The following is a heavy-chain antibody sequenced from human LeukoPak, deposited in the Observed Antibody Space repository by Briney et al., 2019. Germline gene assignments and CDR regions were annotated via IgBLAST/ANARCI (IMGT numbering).Heavy chain of an antibody. CDR2: IYYSGST. J-gene: IGHJ4*02. CDR3: ASCSGGSCYVMVY. Sequence: TLSLTCTVSCGSISSGDYYWSWIRQPPGKGLEWIGYIYYSGSTYYNPSLKSRVTISVDTSKNQFSLKLSSVTAADTAVYYCASCSGGSCYVMVYWGQGTLVTVSS. CDR1: CGSISSGDYY. D-gene: IGHD2-15*01. V-gene: IGHV4-30-4*08.